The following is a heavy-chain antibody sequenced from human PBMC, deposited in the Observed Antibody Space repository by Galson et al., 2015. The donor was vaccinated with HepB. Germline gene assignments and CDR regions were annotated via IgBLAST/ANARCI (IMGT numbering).Heavy chain of an antibody. D-gene: IGHD6-13*01. V-gene: IGHV1-24*01. CDR3: ATYSSSWYYFDY. J-gene: IGHJ4*02. CDR2: FDPEDGET. CDR1: GYTLTELS. Sequence: SVKVSCKVSGYTLTELSMHWVRQAPGKGLQWMGGFDPEDGETIYAQKFQGRVTMTEDTSTDTAYMELSSLRSEDTAVYYCATYSSSWYYFDYWGQGTLVTVSS.